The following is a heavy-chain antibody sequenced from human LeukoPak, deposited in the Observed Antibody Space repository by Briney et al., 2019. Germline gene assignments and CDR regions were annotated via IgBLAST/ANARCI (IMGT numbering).Heavy chain of an antibody. CDR1: GFNFDDYD. J-gene: IGHJ4*02. Sequence: PGGSLRLSCAAAGFNFDDYDMSWVRQGAGKGLEWVSGITWNGDKTGYADSVRGRFAISRDNTKKSLYLQMSSLRAEDTALYYCARDWGARDGSGSYYNGAIDYWGQGTLVTVSS. D-gene: IGHD3-10*01. V-gene: IGHV3-20*04. CDR3: ARDWGARDGSGSYYNGAIDY. CDR2: ITWNGDKT.